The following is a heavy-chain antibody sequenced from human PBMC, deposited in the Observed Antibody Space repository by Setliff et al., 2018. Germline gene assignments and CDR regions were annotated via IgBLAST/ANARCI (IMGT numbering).Heavy chain of an antibody. J-gene: IGHJ4*02. V-gene: IGHV1-2*02. CDR2: INLNTGNI. D-gene: IGHD3-16*01. Sequence: GASVKVSCKASGFSFTDYLMNWMRQAPEQGLEWMGRINLNTGNIFYAQEFQGRVTLTRDTSTSTAYMELTGLRYDDTAIYYCVRDPLGLEDITLFDYWGQGTLVTVSS. CDR3: VRDPLGLEDITLFDY. CDR1: GFSFTDYL.